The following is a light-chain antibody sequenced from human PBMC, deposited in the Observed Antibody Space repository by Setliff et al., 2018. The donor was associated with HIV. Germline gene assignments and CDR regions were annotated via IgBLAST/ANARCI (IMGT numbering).Light chain of an antibody. CDR2: EVS. CDR3: CSYAGSSTL. V-gene: IGLV2-23*02. J-gene: IGLJ2*01. Sequence: QSALAQPASVSGSPGQSITISCTGTSSDVGSYNLVSWYQQHPGKAPKLMIYEVSKRPSGVSNRFSGSKSVNTASLTISGLQAEDEADYYCCSYAGSSTLFGGGTKVTDL. CDR1: SSDVGSYNL.